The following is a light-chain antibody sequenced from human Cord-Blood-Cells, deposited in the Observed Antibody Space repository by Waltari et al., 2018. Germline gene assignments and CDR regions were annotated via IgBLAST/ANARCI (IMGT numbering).Light chain of an antibody. J-gene: IGLJ2*01. Sequence: QSALTQPASVSGSPGQSITISCTGTSSDVGGYNYVPWYQQHPGKAPKLMIYDVSNRPSVVSNRFSGSKSGNTASLTISGLQAEDEADYYCSSYTSSSTLVVFGGGTKLTVL. CDR1: SSDVGGYNY. CDR3: SSYTSSSTLVV. CDR2: DVS. V-gene: IGLV2-14*01.